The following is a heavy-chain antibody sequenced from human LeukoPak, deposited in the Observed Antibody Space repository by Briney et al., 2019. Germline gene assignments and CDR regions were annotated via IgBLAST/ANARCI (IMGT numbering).Heavy chain of an antibody. CDR2: IGSSASTI. V-gene: IGHV3-48*03. J-gene: IGHJ3*02. D-gene: IGHD2-21*02. CDR1: GFIFSSYE. CDR3: ARGSFSGFPAVNVTGVQGAFDI. Sequence: GGSLRLSCAASGFIFSSYEMNWVRQAPGKGLEWVSYIGSSASTIFYTDSVKGRFTIARDNAKNSLYLQMNSLRAEDTAVYFCARGSFSGFPAVNVTGVQGAFDIWGQGTVVSVSS.